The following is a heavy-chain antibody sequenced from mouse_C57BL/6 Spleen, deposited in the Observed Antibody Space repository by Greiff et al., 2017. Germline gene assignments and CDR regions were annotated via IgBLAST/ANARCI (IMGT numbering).Heavy chain of an antibody. D-gene: IGHD2-1*01. J-gene: IGHJ2*01. CDR3: ARVYYGNWGYYFDY. CDR2: INYDGSST. CDR1: GFTFSDYY. V-gene: IGHV5-16*01. Sequence: DVHLVESEGGLVQPGSSMKLSCTASGFTFSDYYMAWVRQVPEKGLEWVANINYDGSSTYYLDSLKSRFIISRDNAKNILYLQMSSLKSEDTATYYCARVYYGNWGYYFDYWGQGTTLTVSS.